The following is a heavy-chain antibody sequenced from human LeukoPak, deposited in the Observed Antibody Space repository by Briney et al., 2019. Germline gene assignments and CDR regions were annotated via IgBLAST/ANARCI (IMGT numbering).Heavy chain of an antibody. V-gene: IGHV3-21*04. J-gene: IGHJ3*02. Sequence: PGGSLRLSCAASGCTFSTCSMNWVRKPPGKGLEWVSSISSSSSYIYYADSVKGRFTISRDNAKNSLYLQMNSLRAEDTALCYCAKERRDAFDIWGQGTMVTVSS. CDR2: ISSSSSYI. CDR3: AKERRDAFDI. CDR1: GCTFSTCS.